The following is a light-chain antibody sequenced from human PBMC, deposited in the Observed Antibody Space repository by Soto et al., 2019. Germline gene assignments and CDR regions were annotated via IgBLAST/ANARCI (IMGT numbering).Light chain of an antibody. CDR3: QQYNSWTWT. J-gene: IGKJ1*01. CDR1: QSISSW. Sequence: DIQMTQSPSTLSASVGDRVTITCRASQSISSWLAWYQQKPGKAPKLLIYKASSLESGVPSRFSGSGSGTEFTLTISSLQPYDFATYYCQQYNSWTWTFDQATKVAIK. CDR2: KAS. V-gene: IGKV1-5*03.